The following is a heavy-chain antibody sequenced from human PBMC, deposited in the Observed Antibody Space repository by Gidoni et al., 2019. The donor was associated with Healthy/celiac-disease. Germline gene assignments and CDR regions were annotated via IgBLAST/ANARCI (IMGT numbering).Heavy chain of an antibody. J-gene: IGHJ6*02. CDR3: ARSQPFSNYKHYYYGMDV. D-gene: IGHD4-4*01. V-gene: IGHV5-51*01. CDR1: GYSFTSYW. Sequence: EVQLVQSGAEVKKPGESLKIPCKGSGYSFTSYWIGWVRQMPGKGLEWMGIIYPGDSDTRYSPSSQGQVTISADKSISTAYLQWSSLKASDTAMYYCARSQPFSNYKHYYYGMDVWGQGTTVTVSS. CDR2: IYPGDSDT.